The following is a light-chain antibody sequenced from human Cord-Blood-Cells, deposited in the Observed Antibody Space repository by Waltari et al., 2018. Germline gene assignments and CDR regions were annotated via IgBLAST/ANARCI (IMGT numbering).Light chain of an antibody. CDR1: QSVSSSY. CDR3: QQYGSSPNT. Sequence: EIVSTQSPGTLSLSPGERANLSCRASQSVSSSYLAWYQQKPGQAPRLLIYGASSRATGIPDRFSGSGSGTDFTLTISRLEPEDFAVYYCQQYGSSPNTFGQGTKLEIK. V-gene: IGKV3-20*01. CDR2: GAS. J-gene: IGKJ2*01.